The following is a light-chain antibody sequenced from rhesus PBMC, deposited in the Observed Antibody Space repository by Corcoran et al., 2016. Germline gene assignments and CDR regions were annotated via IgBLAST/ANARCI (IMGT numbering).Light chain of an antibody. Sequence: DIVMTQTPLSLPVTPGEPASISCRSSQSLLHSDGYTYLDWYLQKPGQFPQLCGSLGSKRASGVPVRFRGVGSGTFLTLKIGRVEAVDVGVYYCMQGIQLPLTFGPGTKLDIK. CDR2: LGS. J-gene: IGKJ3*01. CDR1: QSLLHSDGYTY. CDR3: MQGIQLPLT. V-gene: IGKV2-78*01.